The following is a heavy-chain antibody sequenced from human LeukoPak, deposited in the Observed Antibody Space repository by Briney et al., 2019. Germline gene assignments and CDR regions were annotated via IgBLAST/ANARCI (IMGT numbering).Heavy chain of an antibody. CDR2: ISSSSSTI. J-gene: IGHJ6*03. CDR1: GFTFSSYS. CDR3: ANWDYYDSSGSPYYYYYMDV. Sequence: GGSLRLSCAASGFTFSSYSMNWVRQAPGKGLEWVSYISSSSSTIYYADSVKGRFTISRDNAKNSLYLQMNSLRAEDTAVYYCANWDYYDSSGSPYYYYYMDVWGKGTTATVSS. D-gene: IGHD3-22*01. V-gene: IGHV3-48*01.